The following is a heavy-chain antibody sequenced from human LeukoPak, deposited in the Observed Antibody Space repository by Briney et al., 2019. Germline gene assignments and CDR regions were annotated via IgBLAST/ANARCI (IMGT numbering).Heavy chain of an antibody. J-gene: IGHJ4*02. D-gene: IGHD6-19*01. V-gene: IGHV3-74*01. CDR1: GFTFSDYW. CDR3: ARDFWDSSGWLAYFDY. Sequence: PGGSLRLSCAASGFTFSDYWMHWVRQAPGKGLEWVSRIYSDESSTYYADSVKGRFTISRDNAKNSLYLQMNSLRAEDTAVYYCARDFWDSSGWLAYFDYWGQGTLVTVSS. CDR2: IYSDESST.